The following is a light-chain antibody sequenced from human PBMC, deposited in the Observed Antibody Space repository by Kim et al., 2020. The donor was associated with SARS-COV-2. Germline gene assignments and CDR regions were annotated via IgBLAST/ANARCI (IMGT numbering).Light chain of an antibody. CDR3: QQYGTSPHT. CDR2: GAS. CDR1: QRVSSGY. V-gene: IGKV3-20*01. J-gene: IGKJ1*01. Sequence: SLGERATLPCRASQRVSSGYLVWYQQKPGQAPRRLIYGASRRATGAPDRFSGSGSGTDFTLTITRLEPDDFGMYYCQQYGTSPHTFGQGTKVDIK.